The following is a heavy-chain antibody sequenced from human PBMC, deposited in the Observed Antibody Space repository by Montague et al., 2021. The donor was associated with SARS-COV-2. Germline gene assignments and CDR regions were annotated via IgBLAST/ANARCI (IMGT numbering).Heavy chain of an antibody. J-gene: IGHJ6*02. D-gene: IGHD2-15*01. V-gene: IGHV3-9*01. CDR2: ITWDSSNF. CDR3: ARNMVVSASRRFYYHGLDV. Sequence: SVRLSCSASGFNFDDYAMHWVRLAPGKGLEWVSGITWDSSNFGYXDSVKGRFTISRDNAKKSLYLEMSSLRADDTAVYYCARNMVVSASRRFYYHGLDVWGQGITVTVS. CDR1: GFNFDDYA.